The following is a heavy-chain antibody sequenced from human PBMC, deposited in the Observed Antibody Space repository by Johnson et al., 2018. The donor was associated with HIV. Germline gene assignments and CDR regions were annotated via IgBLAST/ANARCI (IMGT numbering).Heavy chain of an antibody. V-gene: IGHV3-33*06. J-gene: IGHJ3*02. CDR1: GFTFSSYG. D-gene: IGHD3-22*01. Sequence: VQLVESGGGVVQPGRSLRLSCAASGFTFSSYGMHWVRQAPGKGLEWVAVIWYDGSTKYYADSVKGRFTISRDNSKNTLYLQMNSLSAEDTAVYYCAKEEPHYYDSSGYTSDAVDIWGQGTMVTVSS. CDR3: AKEEPHYYDSSGYTSDAVDI. CDR2: IWYDGSTK.